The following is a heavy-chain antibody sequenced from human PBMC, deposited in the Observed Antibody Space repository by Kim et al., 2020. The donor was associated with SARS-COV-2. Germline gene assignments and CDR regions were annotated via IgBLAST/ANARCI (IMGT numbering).Heavy chain of an antibody. V-gene: IGHV3-23*01. Sequence: ADSVKGRFTISRDNSKNTLYLQMNSLRAEDTAVYYCAKESEVGALGFDYWGQGTLVTVSS. CDR3: AKESEVGALGFDY. J-gene: IGHJ4*02. D-gene: IGHD1-26*01.